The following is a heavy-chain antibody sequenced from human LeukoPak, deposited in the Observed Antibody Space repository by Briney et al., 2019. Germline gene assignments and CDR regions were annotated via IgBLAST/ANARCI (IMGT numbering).Heavy chain of an antibody. J-gene: IGHJ4*02. V-gene: IGHV3-49*04. D-gene: IGHD3-10*01. CDR1: GFTFGDYA. Sequence: GGSLRLSCTASGFTFGDYAMSWVRQAPGKGLEWVGFIRSKAYGGTTEYAASVKGRFTISRDDSKSIAYLQMNSLKTEDTAVYYCTRDLTVLWFGELLSYWGQGTLVTVSS. CDR2: IRSKAYGGTT. CDR3: TRDLTVLWFGELLSY.